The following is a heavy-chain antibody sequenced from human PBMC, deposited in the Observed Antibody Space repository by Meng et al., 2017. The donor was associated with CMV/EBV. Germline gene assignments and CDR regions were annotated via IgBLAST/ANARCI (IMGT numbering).Heavy chain of an antibody. D-gene: IGHD6-13*01. Sequence: QVQLGGSGGGLVRPGGSLRLSWAASGFTFSDYYMSWIRQAPGKGLEWVSYISSSSSYTNYADSVKGRFTISRDNAKNSLYLQMNSLRAEDTAVYYCGPYSSSWYEGYWGQGTLVTVSS. CDR3: GPYSSSWYEGY. CDR2: ISSSSSYT. V-gene: IGHV3-11*05. J-gene: IGHJ4*02. CDR1: GFTFSDYY.